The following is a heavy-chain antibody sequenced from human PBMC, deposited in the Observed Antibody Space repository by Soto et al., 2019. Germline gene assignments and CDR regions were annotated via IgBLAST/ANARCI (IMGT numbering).Heavy chain of an antibody. CDR2: ISAYNGNT. CDR3: ARDSVADESYIDAFDI. D-gene: IGHD2-15*01. CDR1: GYTFTSYG. V-gene: IGHV1-18*01. Sequence: GASVKVSCKASGYTFTSYGISWVRQAPGQGLEWMGWISAYNGNTNYAQKLQGRVTMTTDTSTSTAYMELRSLRSDDTAVYYCARDSVADESYIDAFDIWGQGTMVTVS. J-gene: IGHJ3*02.